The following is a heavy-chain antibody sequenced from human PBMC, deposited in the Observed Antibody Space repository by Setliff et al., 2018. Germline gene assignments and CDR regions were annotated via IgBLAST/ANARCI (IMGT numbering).Heavy chain of an antibody. Sequence: VASVKVSCKASGYTFTDFGINWVRQAPGQGLEWMGWISPYSGNVYSAQKFQDRVTMTTDTSTSTGYMELRSLTSDDTAVYYCARRWETGDQDAYDIWGQGTMVTVSS. CDR1: GYTFTDFG. CDR3: ARRWETGDQDAYDI. CDR2: ISPYSGNV. V-gene: IGHV1-18*01. J-gene: IGHJ3*02. D-gene: IGHD7-27*01.